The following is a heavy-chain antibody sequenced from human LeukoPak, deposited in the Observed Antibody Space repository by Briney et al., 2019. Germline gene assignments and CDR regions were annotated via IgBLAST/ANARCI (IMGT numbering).Heavy chain of an antibody. CDR1: GFTVSTKY. CDR2: IYIGGTT. V-gene: IGHV3-66*01. D-gene: IGHD3-10*01. CDR3: ARAPDYSVSGRDPHY. J-gene: IGHJ4*01. Sequence: GGSLRLSCAASGFTVSTKYMSWVRKAPGKGLEWVSIIYIGGTTYYADSVKGRFTISRDNSKNTLYLQMNSLSAEDTGVYYCARAPDYSVSGRDPHYWGRGTLVIVSS.